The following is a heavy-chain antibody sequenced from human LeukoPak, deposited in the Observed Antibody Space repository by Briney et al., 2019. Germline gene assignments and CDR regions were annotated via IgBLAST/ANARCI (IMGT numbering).Heavy chain of an antibody. V-gene: IGHV1-2*02. CDR2: INPHSGAT. Sequence: GASVKVSCKASGYTFSGYYMHWVRQAPGQGLEWMGWINPHSGATNYAQKFQGRVTMTRDTSISTAYMELSRLRSDDTALYYCARELLPGANNCFDPWGQGTLVTVSS. J-gene: IGHJ5*02. CDR3: ARELLPGANNCFDP. D-gene: IGHD3-10*01. CDR1: GYTFSGYY.